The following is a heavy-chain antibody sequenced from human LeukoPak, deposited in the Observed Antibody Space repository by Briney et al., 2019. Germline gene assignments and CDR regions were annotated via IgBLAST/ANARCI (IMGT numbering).Heavy chain of an antibody. J-gene: IGHJ3*02. V-gene: IGHV4-59*11. CDR2: IYYSGST. D-gene: IGHD7-27*01. Sequence: SETLSLICTVSGGSISSHYWSWIRQPPGKGLEWIGYIYYSGSTNYNPSLKSRVTISVDTSKNQFSLKLSSVTAADTAVYYCARDFAGDDAFDIWGQGTMVTVSS. CDR3: ARDFAGDDAFDI. CDR1: GGSISSHY.